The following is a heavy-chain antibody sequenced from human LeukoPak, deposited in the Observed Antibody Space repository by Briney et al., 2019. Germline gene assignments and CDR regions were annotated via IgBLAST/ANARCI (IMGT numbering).Heavy chain of an antibody. CDR3: ARDLGVGATH. V-gene: IGHV3-53*05. Sequence: GGSLRLSCAASGFAVSGNYMNWVRQAPGKGLEWVSVIFADDSTYYTDSVTGRFTISRDGSKNTVFLQMNSLTPEDTAVYYCARDLGVGATHWGQGTLVTVSS. D-gene: IGHD1-26*01. CDR1: GFAVSGNY. J-gene: IGHJ4*02. CDR2: IFADDST.